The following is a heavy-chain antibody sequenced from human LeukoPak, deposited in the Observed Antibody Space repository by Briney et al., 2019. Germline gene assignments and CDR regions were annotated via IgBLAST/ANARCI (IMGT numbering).Heavy chain of an antibody. Sequence: PGGSLRLSCAASGFTFSSYGMHWVRQAPGKGLEWVAVISYDGSNKYYADSVKGRFTISRDNSKNTLYLQMNSLRAEDTAVYYCAKDRGYDIWGTNWFDPWGQGTLVTVSS. CDR2: ISYDGSNK. D-gene: IGHD3-9*01. J-gene: IGHJ5*02. CDR3: AKDRGYDIWGTNWFDP. V-gene: IGHV3-30*18. CDR1: GFTFSSYG.